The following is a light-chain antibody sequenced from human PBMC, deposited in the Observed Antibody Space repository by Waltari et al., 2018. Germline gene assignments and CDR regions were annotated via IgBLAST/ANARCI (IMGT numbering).Light chain of an antibody. CDR1: SSDVGFYNL. J-gene: IGLJ3*02. CDR2: EVI. Sequence: QSALTQSASVSGSPGQSITISCTGTSSDVGFYNLFSWYQQHPGKAPELVVYEVISRPSGVSNRFSGSKSGNTASLTISGLQAEDEADYYCCSYAGRNIWVFGGGTKLTVL. V-gene: IGLV2-23*02. CDR3: CSYAGRNIWV.